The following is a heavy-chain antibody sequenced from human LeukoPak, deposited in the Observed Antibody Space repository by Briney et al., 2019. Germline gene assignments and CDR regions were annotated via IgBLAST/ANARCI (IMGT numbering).Heavy chain of an antibody. CDR3: ARVLLKAYYYYGMDV. J-gene: IGHJ6*04. V-gene: IGHV4-34*01. CDR1: GGSFSGYY. Sequence: PSETLSLTCAVYGGSFSGYYWSWIRQPPGKGLEWIGEINHSGSTNYNPSLKSRVTISVDTSKNQFSLKLSSLTAADTPVYYCARVLLKAYYYYGMDVWGKGTTVTVSS. CDR2: INHSGST.